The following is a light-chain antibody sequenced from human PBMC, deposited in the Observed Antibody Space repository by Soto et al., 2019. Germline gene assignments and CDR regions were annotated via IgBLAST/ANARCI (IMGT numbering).Light chain of an antibody. Sequence: EVVLTQSPATLSLSPGERATLSCRVSQGVSSYLAWYQQKPGQAPRLLIYDASNRATGIPARFSGSGPGTDFTLTISSLEPEDFAVYYCQQRSNWHSITFGQGTRLEIK. CDR2: DAS. CDR1: QGVSSY. J-gene: IGKJ5*01. V-gene: IGKV3D-11*01. CDR3: QQRSNWHSIT.